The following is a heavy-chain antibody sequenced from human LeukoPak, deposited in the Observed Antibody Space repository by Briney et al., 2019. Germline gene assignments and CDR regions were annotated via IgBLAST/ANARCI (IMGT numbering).Heavy chain of an antibody. D-gene: IGHD3-10*01. V-gene: IGHV1-46*01. CDR2: LHPSGGST. CDR3: ARVLGVYGSGNYYFDY. CDR1: GYTFTNYY. J-gene: IGHJ4*02. Sequence: TSVKVSCKASGYTFTNYYMHWVRPAAGQGLEWMGMLHPSGGSTSYAQKFQGRVTMTRDTSTSTVNMELSSLRSEDTAVYYCARVLGVYGSGNYYFDYWGQGTLVTVSS.